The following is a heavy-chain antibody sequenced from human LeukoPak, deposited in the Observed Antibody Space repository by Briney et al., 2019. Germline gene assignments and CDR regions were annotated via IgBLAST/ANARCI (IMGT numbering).Heavy chain of an antibody. V-gene: IGHV3-30-3*01. CDR1: GFTFSNYA. CDR2: ISYDGSNK. J-gene: IGHJ5*02. Sequence: GRSLRLACAASGFTFSNYAMHWVRQAPGKGLEWVAVISYDGSNKYYADSVKGRFTISRDNSKNTLYLQMNSLRAEDTAVYYCACRDYYDSSGYYYAWFDPWSQGTLVTVSS. D-gene: IGHD3-22*01. CDR3: ACRDYYDSSGYYYAWFDP.